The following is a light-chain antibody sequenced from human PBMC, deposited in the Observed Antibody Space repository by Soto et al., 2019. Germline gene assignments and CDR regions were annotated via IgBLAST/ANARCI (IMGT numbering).Light chain of an antibody. CDR2: DVS. Sequence: QSVLTQPASVSGSPGQSITSSCTGTSSDVGGSNYVSWYQQLPGKAPKLMIYDVSDRPSGVSNRFSGSKSGNTASLTISGLQAEDEADYYCSSYTSSSLYVFGTGTKVTVL. CDR3: SSYTSSSLYV. CDR1: SSDVGGSNY. V-gene: IGLV2-14*01. J-gene: IGLJ1*01.